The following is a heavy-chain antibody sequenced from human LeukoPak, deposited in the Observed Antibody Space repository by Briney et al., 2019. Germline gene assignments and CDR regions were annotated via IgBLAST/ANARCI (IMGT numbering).Heavy chain of an antibody. V-gene: IGHV3-48*03. CDR1: GFTISSYE. CDR3: ARDRAYYYGSGTYSYYYYGMDV. CDR2: ISSSGSTI. D-gene: IGHD3-10*01. Sequence: PGGSLRLSCAASGFTISSYEMNWVRQAPGKGLEWVSYISSSGSTIYYADSVKGRFTISRDNAKNSLYLQMNSLRAEDTAVYYCARDRAYYYGSGTYSYYYYGMDVWGQGTTVTVSS. J-gene: IGHJ6*02.